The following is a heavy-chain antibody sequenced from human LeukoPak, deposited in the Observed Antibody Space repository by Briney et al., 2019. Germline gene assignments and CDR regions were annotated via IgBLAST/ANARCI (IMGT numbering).Heavy chain of an antibody. D-gene: IGHD4-17*01. CDR1: GFTFSSYG. Sequence: PGGSLRLSCAASGFTFSSYGMHWVRQAPGKGLEWVAFIRYDGSNKYYADSVKGRFTISRDNSKNTLYLQMNSLGAEDTAVYYCAKDVLSTVTTYYFDHWGQGTLVTVSS. J-gene: IGHJ4*02. CDR3: AKDVLSTVTTYYFDH. V-gene: IGHV3-30*02. CDR2: IRYDGSNK.